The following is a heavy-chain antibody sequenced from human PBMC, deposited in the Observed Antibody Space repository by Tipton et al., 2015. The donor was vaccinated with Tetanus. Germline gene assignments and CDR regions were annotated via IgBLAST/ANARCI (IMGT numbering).Heavy chain of an antibody. J-gene: IGHJ3*02. D-gene: IGHD3-10*01. CDR1: GGTFSSYA. CDR2: IIPILGIA. V-gene: IGHV1-69*09. Sequence: QVQLVQSGAEVKKPGSSVKVSCKASGGTFSSYAISWVRQAPGQGLEWMGRIIPILGIANYAQKFQGRVTITADKSTSTAYMELSSLRSEDTAVYYCARGNYGSGIGQVAFDIWGQGTMVTVSS. CDR3: ARGNYGSGIGQVAFDI.